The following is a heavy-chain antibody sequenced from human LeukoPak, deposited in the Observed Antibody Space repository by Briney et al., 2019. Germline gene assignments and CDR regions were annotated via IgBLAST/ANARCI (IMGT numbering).Heavy chain of an antibody. CDR1: GFTSSSYG. Sequence: PGGSLRLSCAASGFTSSSYGMHWVRQAPGKGLEWVAVISYDGSNKYYADSVKGRFTISRDNSKNTLYLQMNSLRAEDTAVYYCAKDRYSSSFLYYFDYWGQGTLVTVSS. CDR2: ISYDGSNK. V-gene: IGHV3-30*18. J-gene: IGHJ4*02. D-gene: IGHD6-6*01. CDR3: AKDRYSSSFLYYFDY.